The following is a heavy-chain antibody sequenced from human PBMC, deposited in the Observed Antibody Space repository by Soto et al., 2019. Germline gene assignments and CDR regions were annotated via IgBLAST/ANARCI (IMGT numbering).Heavy chain of an antibody. CDR3: ARDLSRGSGSYFDY. J-gene: IGHJ4*02. CDR1: GGTFSSYA. Sequence: SVKVSCKASGGTFSSYAISWVRQAPGQGREWMGGIIPIFGTANYAQKFQGRVTITADESTSTAYMELSSLRSEDTAVYYCARDLSRGSGSYFDYWGQGXLVTVSS. D-gene: IGHD3-10*01. V-gene: IGHV1-69*13. CDR2: IIPIFGTA.